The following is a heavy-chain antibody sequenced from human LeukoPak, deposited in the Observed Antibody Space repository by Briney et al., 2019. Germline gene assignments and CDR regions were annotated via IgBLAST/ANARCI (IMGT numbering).Heavy chain of an antibody. CDR3: ARVTSDNFDY. J-gene: IGHJ4*02. V-gene: IGHV3-7*01. D-gene: IGHD1-1*01. Sequence: GGSLRLSCAASGFTLSSYWMSWVRQAPGKGLEGVANIKQDGSEKYYVDSVKGRFTISRDNAKNSLYLQMNSLRAEDTAVYYCARVTSDNFDYWGQGTLVTVSS. CDR2: IKQDGSEK. CDR1: GFTLSSYW.